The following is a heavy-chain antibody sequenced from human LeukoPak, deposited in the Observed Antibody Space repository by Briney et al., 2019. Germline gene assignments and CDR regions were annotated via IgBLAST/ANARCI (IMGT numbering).Heavy chain of an antibody. Sequence: GSLRLSCAASGFTFSSYSMNWVRQAPGKGLEWVASISSSSSYIYYADSVKGRFTISRGNAKNSLYLQLNSVRAEDTAVYYCARVGQYYDSSGQPHIFDYWGQGTLVTVSS. CDR1: GFTFSSYS. CDR3: ARVGQYYDSSGQPHIFDY. D-gene: IGHD3-22*01. CDR2: ISSSSSYI. V-gene: IGHV3-21*01. J-gene: IGHJ4*02.